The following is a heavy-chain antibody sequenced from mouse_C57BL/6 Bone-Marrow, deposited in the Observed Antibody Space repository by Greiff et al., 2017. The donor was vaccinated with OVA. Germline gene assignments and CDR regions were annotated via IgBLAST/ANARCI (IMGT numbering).Heavy chain of an antibody. CDR3: ARGAYFDY. J-gene: IGHJ2*01. CDR2: IYPSSGNT. CDR1: GYTFTSYG. Sequence: VQLQPSGAELARPGASVKLSCKASGYTFTSYGISWVKQRTGQGLEWIGEIYPSSGNTYYNEKFKGKATLTADKSSSTAYMELRSLTSEDSAVYFCARGAYFDYWGQGTTLTVSS. V-gene: IGHV1-81*01.